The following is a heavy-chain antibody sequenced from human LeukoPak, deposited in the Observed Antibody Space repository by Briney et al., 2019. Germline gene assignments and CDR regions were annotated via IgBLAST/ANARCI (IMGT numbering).Heavy chain of an antibody. V-gene: IGHV4-34*01. D-gene: IGHD3-10*01. CDR3: ARGHNTYYYDSESYHNRRKYYVDY. J-gene: IGHJ4*02. CDR1: GGSFSGYY. Sequence: SETLSLTCAVYGGSFSGYYWSWIRQPPGKGLEWIGEINHSGSTNYNPSLKSRVTISVDTSKNQFSLKLSSVTAADTAVYYCARGHNTYYYDSESYHNRRKYYVDYWGQGTLVTVSS. CDR2: INHSGST.